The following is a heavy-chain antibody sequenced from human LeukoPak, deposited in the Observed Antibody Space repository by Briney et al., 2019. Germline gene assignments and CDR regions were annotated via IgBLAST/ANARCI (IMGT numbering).Heavy chain of an antibody. J-gene: IGHJ5*02. V-gene: IGHV3-23*01. CDR1: GFPFSTYE. CDR2: ISPSSGST. CDR3: AKGSALDP. Sequence: GGSLRLSCVVSGFPFSTYEMSWARQTPGQGLEWVSTISPSSGSTYYANSVKGRFTISRDNSRNTLYLLMNSLRAEDTAVYYCAKGSALDPWGQGTLVTVSS.